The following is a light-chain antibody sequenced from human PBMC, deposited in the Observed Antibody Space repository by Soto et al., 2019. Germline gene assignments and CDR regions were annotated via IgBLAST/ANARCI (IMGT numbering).Light chain of an antibody. CDR3: QHRGKWPRT. CDR2: GAS. Sequence: EIVLTQSPATLSLCPGERATLSCRASQSVSSFLAWYQQKPGQAPRLLIYGASNRATGIPARFSGSGSGTDFTLTISSLEPEDFAVYFCQHRGKWPRTFGQGTKLEIK. V-gene: IGKV3-11*01. J-gene: IGKJ2*01. CDR1: QSVSSF.